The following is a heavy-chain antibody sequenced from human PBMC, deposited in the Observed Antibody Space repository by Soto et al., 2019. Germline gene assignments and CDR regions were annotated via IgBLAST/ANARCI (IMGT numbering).Heavy chain of an antibody. Sequence: SETLSLTFAVCGGSFSVYYCILMRQPPVKWREWIGEINHSGSTNYNPSLNSGVTISVYTSKNQFSLKLSSVTDEDKAVYYCARGIRLSLIDMEVWGPGTPVHVSS. D-gene: IGHD3-22*01. V-gene: IGHV4-34*01. CDR3: ARGIRLSLIDMEV. J-gene: IGHJ6*01. CDR2: INHSGST. CDR1: GGSFSVYY.